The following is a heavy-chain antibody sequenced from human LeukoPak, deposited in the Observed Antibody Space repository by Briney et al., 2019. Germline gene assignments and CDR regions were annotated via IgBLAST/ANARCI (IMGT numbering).Heavy chain of an antibody. CDR1: GGAFSGYY. Sequence: SQTLSLTCAVYGGAFSGYYWSWIRQPPEKGLERIGEINHSGSTNYNPSLKSRVTISVDTSKNQFSLKLSSVTAADTAVYYCARGEIVVVPAASYYYAYMDVWGKGNTFAVPS. CDR3: ARGEIVVVPAASYYYAYMDV. J-gene: IGHJ6*03. CDR2: INHSGST. D-gene: IGHD2-2*01. V-gene: IGHV4-34*01.